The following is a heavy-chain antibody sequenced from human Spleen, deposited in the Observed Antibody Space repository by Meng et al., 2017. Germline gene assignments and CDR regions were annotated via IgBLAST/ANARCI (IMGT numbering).Heavy chain of an antibody. CDR2: IYYSRST. V-gene: IGHV4-59*01. CDR1: GGSISSYY. J-gene: IGHJ6*02. CDR3: AGLSPYYYYGMDV. Sequence: SETLSLTCTVSGGSISSYYWSWIRQPPGKGLEWIWYIYYSRSTNYNPSLKRRFTISVDTSKNQYSLKLSSVTAADTAVYYCAGLSPYYYYGMDVWGQGTTVTVSS.